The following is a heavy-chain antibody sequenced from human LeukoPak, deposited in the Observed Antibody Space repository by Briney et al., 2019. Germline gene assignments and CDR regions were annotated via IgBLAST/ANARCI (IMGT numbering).Heavy chain of an antibody. CDR2: ISGSGDST. Sequence: PGGSLRLSCAASGFTFSSYAMTWVRQAPGKGLEWVSAISGSGDSTYYADSAKGQFTISRDKSKNTLVLQMNSLRAEDTAVYYCAKCGDGYNSGYYYYYMDVWGKGTTVTVSS. V-gene: IGHV3-23*01. CDR3: AKCGDGYNSGYYYYYMDV. CDR1: GFTFSSYA. D-gene: IGHD5-24*01. J-gene: IGHJ6*03.